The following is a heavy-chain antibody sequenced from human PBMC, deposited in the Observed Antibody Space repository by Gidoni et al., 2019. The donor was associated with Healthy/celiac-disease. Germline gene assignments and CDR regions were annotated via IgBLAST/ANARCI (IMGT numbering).Heavy chain of an antibody. V-gene: IGHV3-48*03. D-gene: IGHD3-3*01. J-gene: IGHJ6*02. CDR2: ISSSGSTI. Sequence: EVQLVESGGGLVQPGGSLRLSCAASGFTFSSYELNWVRQAPGKGLEWVSYISSSGSTIYYADSVKGRFTISRDNAKNSLYLQMNSLRAEDTAVYYCAIVWSGPHYYYYGMDVWGQGTTVTVSS. CDR3: AIVWSGPHYYYYGMDV. CDR1: GFTFSSYE.